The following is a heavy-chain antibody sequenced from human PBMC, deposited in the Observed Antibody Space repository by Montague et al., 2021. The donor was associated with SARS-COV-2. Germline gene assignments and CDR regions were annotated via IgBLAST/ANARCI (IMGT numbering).Heavy chain of an antibody. Sequence: SETLSLTCTVTGGPISGSSDYCGWIRQSPEKLLEWIASVDYSGNTYYSPSLKSRLTISVDTSKNQFSLELNSVTAADTALYYCARSEYSYGWGDWGQGTLVTVSS. CDR2: VDYSGNT. V-gene: IGHV4-39*01. CDR3: ARSEYSYGWGD. CDR1: GGPISGSSDY. J-gene: IGHJ4*02. D-gene: IGHD5-18*01.